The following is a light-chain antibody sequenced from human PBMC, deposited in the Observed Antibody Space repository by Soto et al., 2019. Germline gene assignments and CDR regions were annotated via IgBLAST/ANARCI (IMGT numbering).Light chain of an antibody. CDR2: DAS. J-gene: IGKJ2*01. CDR3: QQYGRSPLLYA. Sequence: EIVLTQSPDTLSLSPGERATLSCRTSQNVNSNFLAWYQQKPGQAPRLLFYDASTRAAGVPDRFRGGGSGTDFTLTFTRLEPEDFAIYYCQQYGRSPLLYAFGQGTRVVVK. CDR1: QNVNSNF. V-gene: IGKV3-20*01.